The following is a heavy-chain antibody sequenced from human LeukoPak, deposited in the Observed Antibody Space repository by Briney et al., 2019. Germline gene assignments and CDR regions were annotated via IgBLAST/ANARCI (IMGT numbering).Heavy chain of an antibody. V-gene: IGHV3-7*01. D-gene: IGHD2-2*01. CDR1: GFTFSSYW. Sequence: GGSLRLSCAASGFTFSSYWMNWVRQAPGKGLEWVANIKQDGSEKYYVDSVKGRFTISRDNAKNSLYLQMNSLRAEDTAVYYCARDLKGYCSSTSCYAGNWFDPWGQGTLVTVSS. J-gene: IGHJ5*02. CDR3: ARDLKGYCSSTSCYAGNWFDP. CDR2: IKQDGSEK.